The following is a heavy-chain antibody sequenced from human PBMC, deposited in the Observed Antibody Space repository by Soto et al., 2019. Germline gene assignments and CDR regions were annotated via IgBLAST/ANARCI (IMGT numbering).Heavy chain of an antibody. V-gene: IGHV4-30-4*08. CDR3: XXWXXXXXXGFDP. J-gene: IGHJ5*02. Sequence: QVQLQESGPGLVKPSQTLSLTCTVSGGSISSGDYYWSWIRQHPGKGLEWIGYIYYSGSTYYNPXLXXXVXXXXXXXXXXXXXXXXXXXXXXXXXXXXXXWXXXXXXGFDPWGQGTLVTVSS. CDR1: GGSISSGDYY. CDR2: IYYSGST.